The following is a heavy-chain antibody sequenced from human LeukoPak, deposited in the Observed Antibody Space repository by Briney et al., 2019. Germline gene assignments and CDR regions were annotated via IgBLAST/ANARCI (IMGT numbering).Heavy chain of an antibody. D-gene: IGHD3-10*01. V-gene: IGHV3-48*03. CDR2: ISSSGSTI. CDR3: ARARITETRYYYYGMDV. J-gene: IGHJ6*02. CDR1: GFTISSYE. Sequence: QPGGSLRLSCAAFGFTISSYEMNWVRQAPGKGLEWVSYISSSGSTIYYADSVKGRFTISRDNAKNSLYLQMNSLRAEDTAVYYCARARITETRYYYYGMDVWGQGTTVTVSS.